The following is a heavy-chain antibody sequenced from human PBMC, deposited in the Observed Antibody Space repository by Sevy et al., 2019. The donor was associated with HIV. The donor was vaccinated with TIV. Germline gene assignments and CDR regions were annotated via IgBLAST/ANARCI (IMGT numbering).Heavy chain of an antibody. CDR3: AKHDYGDYAMGY. V-gene: IGHV3-30*18. CDR1: GFTFSSYD. Sequence: GGSLRLSCAASGFTFSSYDMHWVRQAPGKGLEWVAVISYDGSNKYYADSVKGRFTISRDNSKNTLYLQMNSLRAEDTAVYYCAKHDYGDYAMGYWGQGTLVTVSS. CDR2: ISYDGSNK. D-gene: IGHD4-17*01. J-gene: IGHJ4*02.